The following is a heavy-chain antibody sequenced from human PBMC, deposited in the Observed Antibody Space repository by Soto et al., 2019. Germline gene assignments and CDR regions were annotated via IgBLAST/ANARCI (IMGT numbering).Heavy chain of an antibody. D-gene: IGHD5-18*01. CDR1: GFTFSDYY. CDR3: AGGARIQLWLNAFDI. J-gene: IGHJ3*02. Sequence: GGSLRLSCAASGFTFSDYYMSWIRQAPGKGLEWVSYISSSSSYTNYADSVKGRFTISRDNAKNSLYLQMNSLRAEDTAVYYCAGGARIQLWLNAFDIWGQGTMVTVSS. V-gene: IGHV3-11*06. CDR2: ISSSSSYT.